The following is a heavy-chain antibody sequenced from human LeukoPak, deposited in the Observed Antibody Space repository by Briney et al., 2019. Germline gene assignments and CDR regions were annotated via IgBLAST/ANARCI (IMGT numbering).Heavy chain of an antibody. CDR2: ISGSGGST. Sequence: GGSLRLSCAASGFTFSSYAMSWVRQAPGKGLEWVSAISGSGGSTYYADSVKGRFTISGDNSKNTLYLQMNSLRAEDTAVYYCAKVGSIVVVTASDYWGQGTLVTVSS. D-gene: IGHD2-21*02. V-gene: IGHV3-23*01. CDR3: AKVGSIVVVTASDY. CDR1: GFTFSSYA. J-gene: IGHJ4*02.